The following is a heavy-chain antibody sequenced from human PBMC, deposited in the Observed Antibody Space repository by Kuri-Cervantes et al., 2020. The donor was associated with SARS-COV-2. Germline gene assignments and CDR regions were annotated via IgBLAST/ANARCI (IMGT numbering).Heavy chain of an antibody. CDR1: GFTFSSYW. J-gene: IGHJ4*02. CDR2: INSDGSST. V-gene: IGHV3-74*01. Sequence: GESLKISCAASGFTFSSYWMHWVRQAPGKGLVWVSRINSDGSSTSYADSVKGRFTISRDNAKNTLYLQMNSLRAEDTAVYYCAGDIVKVDYDFWSGAYGPSYFDYWGQGTLVTVSS. CDR3: AGDIVKVDYDFWSGAYGPSYFDY. D-gene: IGHD3-3*01.